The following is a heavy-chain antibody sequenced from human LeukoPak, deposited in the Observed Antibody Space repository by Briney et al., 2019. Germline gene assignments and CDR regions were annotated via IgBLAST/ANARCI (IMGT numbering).Heavy chain of an antibody. CDR1: GGTFSSYA. D-gene: IGHD1-26*01. CDR3: ARGGGGSGSNWNFDL. V-gene: IGHV1-69*04. Sequence: ASVKVSCKASGGTFSSYAISWVRQAPGQGLEWMGRIIPILGIANYAQKFQGRVTITADKSTSTAYMELSSLRSEDTAVYYCARGGGGSGSNWNFDLWGRGTLVTVSS. J-gene: IGHJ2*01. CDR2: IIPILGIA.